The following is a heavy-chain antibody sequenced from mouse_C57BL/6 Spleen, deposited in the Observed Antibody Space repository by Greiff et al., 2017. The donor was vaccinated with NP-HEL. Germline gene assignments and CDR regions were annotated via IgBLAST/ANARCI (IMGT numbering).Heavy chain of an antibody. CDR2: IYPRDGST. Sequence: QVQLQQSGPELVKPGASVKLSCKASGYTFTSYDINWVKQRPGQGLEWIGWIYPRDGSTKYNEKFKGKATLTVDTSSSTAYMELHSLTSEDSAVYFCARSYDYDENYAMDYWGQGTSVTVSS. CDR3: ARSYDYDENYAMDY. J-gene: IGHJ4*01. CDR1: GYTFTSYD. D-gene: IGHD2-4*01. V-gene: IGHV1-85*01.